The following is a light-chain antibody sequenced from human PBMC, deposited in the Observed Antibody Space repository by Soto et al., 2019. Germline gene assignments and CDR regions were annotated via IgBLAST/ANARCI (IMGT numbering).Light chain of an antibody. CDR2: GVS. CDR1: QNVDNN. J-gene: IGKJ5*01. CDR3: QQYSKWPPT. V-gene: IGKV3-15*01. Sequence: EIVMTQSPVTLSMSPGERAALSCRASQNVDNNLAWYQQKPGQAPRLLIYGVSARGTGVPARFSGSGSGTEFTFPISSLQSEDFAVYYCQQYSKWPPTFGRGTRLEIK.